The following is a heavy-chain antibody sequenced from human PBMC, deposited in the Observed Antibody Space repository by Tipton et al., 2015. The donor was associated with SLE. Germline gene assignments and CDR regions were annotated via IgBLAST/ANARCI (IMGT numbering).Heavy chain of an antibody. J-gene: IGHJ4*02. CDR2: MYPGTSHI. CDR3: ATSYLGATYPDY. D-gene: IGHD1-26*01. CDR1: GYDFANYW. Sequence: QLVQSGAELKKPGESLKISCKASGYDFANYWIGWVRQMPGKGLEWMGIMYPGTSHIRHRPSLQGQVTMSVDRSITTAYLQWSSLKASDTAMYYCATSYLGATYPDYWGQGTLVTVSS. V-gene: IGHV5-51*03.